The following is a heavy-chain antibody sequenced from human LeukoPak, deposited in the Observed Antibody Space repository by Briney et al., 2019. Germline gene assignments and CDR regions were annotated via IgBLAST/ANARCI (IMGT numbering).Heavy chain of an antibody. CDR3: AKRGVVIRVILVGFHKEAYYFDS. D-gene: IGHD3-22*01. J-gene: IGHJ4*02. CDR1: GISLSNYG. Sequence: GGSLRLSCAVSGISLSNYGMSWVRQAPGKGLEWVAGISGSGGGTNYADSVKGRFTISRDNPKNTLYLQMNRLRAGDTAVYFCAKRGVVIRVILVGFHKEAYYFDSWGQGALVTVSS. V-gene: IGHV3-23*01. CDR2: ISGSGGGT.